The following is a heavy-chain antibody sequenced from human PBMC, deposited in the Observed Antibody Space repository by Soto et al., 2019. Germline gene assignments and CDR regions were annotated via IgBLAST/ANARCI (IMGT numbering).Heavy chain of an antibody. J-gene: IGHJ3*02. CDR3: ASRYCSGGSCYRPGGLDAFDI. Sequence: SETLSLTCTVSGVSISSYYWSWIRQPPGKGLEWIGYIYYSGSTNYNPSLKSRVTISVDTSKNQFSLKLSSVTAADTAVYYCASRYCSGGSCYRPGGLDAFDIWGQGTMVTVSS. V-gene: IGHV4-59*01. CDR1: GVSISSYY. D-gene: IGHD2-15*01. CDR2: IYYSGST.